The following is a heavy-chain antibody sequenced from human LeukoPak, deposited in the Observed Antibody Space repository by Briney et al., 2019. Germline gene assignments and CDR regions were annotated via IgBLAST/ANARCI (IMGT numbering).Heavy chain of an antibody. CDR3: AKGGSLWLSNDDAFDI. Sequence: PGGSLRLSCAASGFTFSSYGMHWVRQAPGKGLGWVAVISYDGSNKYYADSVKGRFTISRDNSKNTLYLQMNSLRAEDTAVYYCAKGGSLWLSNDDAFDIWGQGTMVTVSS. D-gene: IGHD3-22*01. CDR1: GFTFSSYG. V-gene: IGHV3-30*18. J-gene: IGHJ3*02. CDR2: ISYDGSNK.